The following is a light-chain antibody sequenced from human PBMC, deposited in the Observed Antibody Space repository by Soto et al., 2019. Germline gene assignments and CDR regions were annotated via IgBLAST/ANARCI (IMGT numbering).Light chain of an antibody. CDR1: HSISSY. CDR3: QQSFSTPQIT. CDR2: AAS. Sequence: DIQMTQSPSSLSASVGDRVTITCRASHSISSYLNWYQHKPGKAPNLLIFAASSLQSGVPSRFSGSGSGTDFTLTISSLQPEDFATYYCQQSFSTPQITFGQGTRLEIK. J-gene: IGKJ5*01. V-gene: IGKV1-39*01.